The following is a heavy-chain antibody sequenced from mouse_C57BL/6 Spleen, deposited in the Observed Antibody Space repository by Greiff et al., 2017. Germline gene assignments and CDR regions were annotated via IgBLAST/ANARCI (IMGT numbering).Heavy chain of an antibody. V-gene: IGHV5-12*01. CDR3: ARHAGTGFDY. D-gene: IGHD4-1*01. J-gene: IGHJ2*01. CDR1: GFTFSDYY. CDR2: ISNGGGST. Sequence: VQLVESGGGLVQPGGSLKLSCAASGFTFSDYYMYWVRQTPEKRLEWVAYISNGGGSTYYPDTVKGRFTISRDNAKNTLYLQMSRLKSEDTAMYYCARHAGTGFDYWGQGTTLTVSS.